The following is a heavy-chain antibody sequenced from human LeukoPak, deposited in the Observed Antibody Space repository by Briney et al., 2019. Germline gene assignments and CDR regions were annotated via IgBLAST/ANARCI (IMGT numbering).Heavy chain of an antibody. D-gene: IGHD3-9*01. Sequence: SETLSLTCTVSGGSISSYYWTWIRQPPGKGLEWIGYIYYSGSTNYNPSLKSRVTISVDTSNNQFSLKLSSVTAADTAVYYCGREGIPYSPSPYYFDYWGQGNLVTVSS. V-gene: IGHV4-59*01. CDR3: GREGIPYSPSPYYFDY. CDR1: GGSISSYY. J-gene: IGHJ4*02. CDR2: IYYSGST.